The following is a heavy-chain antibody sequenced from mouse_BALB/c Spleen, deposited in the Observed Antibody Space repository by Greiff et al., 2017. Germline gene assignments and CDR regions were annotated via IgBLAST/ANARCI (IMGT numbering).Heavy chain of an antibody. CDR1: GFSLTRYG. V-gene: IGHV2-9*02. Sequence: VQLMESGPGLVAPSQSLSITCTVSGFSLTRYGVHWVRQPPGKGLEWLGVIWDGGSTNYNSALMSRLSISKDNSKSQVFIKMNSLQTDDTSMYYCARDWAPFDYWGQGTTLTVSA. CDR2: IWDGGST. CDR3: ARDWAPFDY. J-gene: IGHJ2*01.